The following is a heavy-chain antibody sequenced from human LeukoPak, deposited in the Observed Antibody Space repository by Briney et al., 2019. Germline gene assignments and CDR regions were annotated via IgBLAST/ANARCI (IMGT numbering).Heavy chain of an antibody. J-gene: IGHJ4*02. CDR2: VSGSGSPI. Sequence: PGGSLRLSCPASGFTFSDYNMSWIRQAPGKGLEWVSYVSGSGSPIYWADSVKGRFTLSRDNAKNSLYLQMNGLRAEDTAVYYCARDRGGRGFTYGQPLDYWGQGTLVTVSS. V-gene: IGHV3-11*01. CDR3: ARDRGGRGFTYGQPLDY. D-gene: IGHD5-18*01. CDR1: GFTFSDYN.